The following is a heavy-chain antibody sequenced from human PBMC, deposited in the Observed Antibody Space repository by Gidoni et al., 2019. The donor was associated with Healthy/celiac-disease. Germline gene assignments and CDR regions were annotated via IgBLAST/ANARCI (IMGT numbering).Heavy chain of an antibody. CDR3: ARVGGSGSYYRLGYFDY. CDR1: GFTVSSNY. CDR2: IYSGGST. Sequence: EVQLVESGGGLVQPGGSLRLSCAASGFTVSSNYMSWVRQAPGKGLECVSVIYSGGSTYYADSVKGRFTISRHNSKNTLYLQMNSLRAEDTAVYYCARVGGSGSYYRLGYFDYWGQGTLVTVSS. V-gene: IGHV3-53*04. J-gene: IGHJ4*02. D-gene: IGHD3-10*01.